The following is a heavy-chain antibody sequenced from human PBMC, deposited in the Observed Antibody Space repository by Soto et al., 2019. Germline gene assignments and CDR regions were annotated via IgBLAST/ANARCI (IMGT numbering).Heavy chain of an antibody. CDR1: GFTFSSYS. CDR3: AKDQDPYCSSTSCYADY. Sequence: PGGSLRLSCAASGFTFSSYSMNWVRQAPGKGLEWVSYISSSSSTIYYADSVKGRFTISRDNAKNTLYLQMNSLRAEDTAVYYCAKDQDPYCSSTSCYADYWGQGTLVTVSS. D-gene: IGHD2-2*01. J-gene: IGHJ4*02. V-gene: IGHV3-48*01. CDR2: ISSSSSTI.